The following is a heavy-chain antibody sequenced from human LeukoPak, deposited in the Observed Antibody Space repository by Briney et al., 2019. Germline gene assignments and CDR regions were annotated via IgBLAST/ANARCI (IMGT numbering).Heavy chain of an antibody. Sequence: PGGSLRLSCAASGFTFSNYAMNWVRQAPGKGLEWVSAISGSGASTYSADSVKGRFTISRDDIKNSVYLQMNSLRDEDTAIYYCAKSLGNPDIELWGQGTLATVSS. CDR1: GFTFSNYA. J-gene: IGHJ4*02. CDR2: ISGSGAST. V-gene: IGHV3-23*01. D-gene: IGHD2-15*01. CDR3: AKSLGNPDIEL.